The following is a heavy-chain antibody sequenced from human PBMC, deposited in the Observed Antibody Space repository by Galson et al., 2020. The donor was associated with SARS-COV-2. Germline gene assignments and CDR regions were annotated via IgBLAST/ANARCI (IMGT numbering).Heavy chain of an antibody. D-gene: IGHD6-13*01. CDR1: GGSISSGGYY. CDR3: ARDIFIAAAGSYYYYYGMDV. J-gene: IGHJ6*02. Sequence: SETLSLTCTVSGGSISSGGYYWSWIRQHPGKGLEWIGYIYYSGSTYYNPSLKSRVTISVDTSKNQFSLKLSSVTAADTAVYYCARDIFIAAAGSYYYYYGMDVWGQGTTVTVSS. CDR2: IYYSGST. V-gene: IGHV4-31*03.